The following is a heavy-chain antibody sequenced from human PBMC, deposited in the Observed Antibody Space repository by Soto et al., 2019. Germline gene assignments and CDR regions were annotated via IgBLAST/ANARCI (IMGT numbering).Heavy chain of an antibody. CDR1: GGSITTGGRY. V-gene: IGHV4-31*02. CDR2: IYYSGNT. CDR3: AQALVFTGGDGFDI. D-gene: IGHD1-1*01. Sequence: QVRLQEWGPGLVKPSQTLSLKCSVSGGSITTGGRYWSWIRQLPGKGLEWIGDIYYSGNTYYNASLKSQVTISVDAAKNQFSLKLSSVTAADTAVYYCAQALVFTGGDGFDIWGQGRLVTVSS. J-gene: IGHJ3*02.